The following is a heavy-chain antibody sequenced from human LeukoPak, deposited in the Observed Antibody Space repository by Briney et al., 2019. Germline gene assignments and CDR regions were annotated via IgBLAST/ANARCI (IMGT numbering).Heavy chain of an antibody. CDR1: GFTFSDYY. J-gene: IGHJ6*03. Sequence: PGGSLRLSCAASGFTFSDYYMSWIRQAPGKGLEWVSYISSSSSTIYYADSVKGRFTISRDNAKNSLYLQMNSLRAEDTAVYYCAREKKYYYYYMDVWGKGTTVTVSS. V-gene: IGHV3-11*01. CDR3: AREKKYYYYYMDV. CDR2: ISSSSSTI.